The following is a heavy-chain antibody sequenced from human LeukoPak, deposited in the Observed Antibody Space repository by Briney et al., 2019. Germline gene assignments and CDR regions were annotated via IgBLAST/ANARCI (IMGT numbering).Heavy chain of an antibody. V-gene: IGHV5-51*01. D-gene: IGHD3-16*01. CDR3: ARLGLGGYYYYYGMDV. J-gene: IGHJ6*02. CDR2: IYPGDYDT. Sequence: GESLKISCKGSGYSFTSYWIGWVRQMPGKGLEWMGIIYPGDYDTRYSPSFQGQVTISADKSISTAYLQWSSLKASDTAMYYCARLGLGGYYYYYGMDVWGQGTTVTVSS. CDR1: GYSFTSYW.